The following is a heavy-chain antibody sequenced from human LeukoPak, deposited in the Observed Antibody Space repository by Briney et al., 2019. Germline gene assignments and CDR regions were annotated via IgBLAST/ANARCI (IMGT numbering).Heavy chain of an antibody. CDR3: ARDSGIAVAGAYYYYYMDV. CDR1: GGSFNTYY. D-gene: IGHD6-19*01. V-gene: IGHV4-4*07. Sequence: SETLSLTCTVSGGSFNTYYWSWIRQPAGKGLEWIGRIYTSGSTNYNPSLKSRVTISVDTSKNQFSLKLSSVTAADTAVYYCARDSGIAVAGAYYYYYMDVWGKGTTVTISS. J-gene: IGHJ6*03. CDR2: IYTSGST.